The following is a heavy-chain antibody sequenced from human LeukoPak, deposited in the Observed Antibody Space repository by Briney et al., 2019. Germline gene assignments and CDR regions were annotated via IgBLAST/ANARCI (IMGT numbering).Heavy chain of an antibody. CDR1: GGSISSFY. CDR3: ARGVENFDY. Sequence: SETLSLTCTVSGGSISSFYWSWIRQSPGKGLEWIGYIYYSGSTTYNPSLRSRVTISADTSKNQFSLKLSSVTAADTAVYYCARGVENFDYWGQGTLVTVSS. CDR2: IYYSGST. D-gene: IGHD3-3*01. V-gene: IGHV4-59*08. J-gene: IGHJ4*02.